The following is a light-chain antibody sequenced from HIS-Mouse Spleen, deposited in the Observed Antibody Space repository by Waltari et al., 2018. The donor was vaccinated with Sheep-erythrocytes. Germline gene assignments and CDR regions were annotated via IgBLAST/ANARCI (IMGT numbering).Light chain of an antibody. V-gene: IGLV2-11*01. CDR3: CSYAGSYNHV. CDR1: SSDVGGYNY. Sequence: QSALTQPRPVSGSPGESVTISCTGTSSDVGGYNYVSWYQQHPGKAPQLMIYDVSKRPSGVPDRFSGSKSGNPASLTISGLQAEDEADYYCCSYAGSYNHVFATGTKVTVL. CDR2: DVS. J-gene: IGLJ1*01.